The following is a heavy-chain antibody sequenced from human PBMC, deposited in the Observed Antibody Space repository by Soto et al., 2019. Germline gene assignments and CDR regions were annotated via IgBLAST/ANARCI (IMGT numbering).Heavy chain of an antibody. V-gene: IGHV4-39*01. Sequence: SETLSLTCTVSGASISNSAYYWGWIRQPPGKGLEWIGTISYRGSTFYKPSLKSQVTISVDTIKNQFSLKLDSVTVADTAVYYCMTFDISSTYYDHWGQGTLVTVSS. D-gene: IGHD6-13*01. CDR1: GASISNSAYY. CDR3: MTFDISSTYYDH. J-gene: IGHJ4*02. CDR2: ISYRGST.